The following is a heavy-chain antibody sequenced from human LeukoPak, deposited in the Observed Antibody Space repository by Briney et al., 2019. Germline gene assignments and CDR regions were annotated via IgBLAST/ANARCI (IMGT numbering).Heavy chain of an antibody. D-gene: IGHD3-3*01. CDR3: AKSSAGFFWSGYYLGY. CDR2: ISGSGGST. Sequence: GGSLRLSCAASGFTFSSYAMSWVRQAPGKGLEWVSAISGSGGSTYYADSVKGRFTISRDNSKNTLYLQMNSLRAEDTAVYYCAKSSAGFFWSGYYLGYWGQGTLVTASS. V-gene: IGHV3-23*01. CDR1: GFTFSSYA. J-gene: IGHJ4*02.